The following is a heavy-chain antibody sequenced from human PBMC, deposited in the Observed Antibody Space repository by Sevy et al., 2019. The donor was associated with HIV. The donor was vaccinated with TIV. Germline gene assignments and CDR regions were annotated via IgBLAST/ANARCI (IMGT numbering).Heavy chain of an antibody. Sequence: GGSLRLSCAASGFSFSSYAMNWVRLAPGKGLEWVSSITSTPGYIYYSDSVKGRFTISRDNAKNSLYLQMNSLRAEDTAVYYCARHTVTTIRGAFDFWGHGTMVTVSS. CDR3: ARHTVTTIRGAFDF. V-gene: IGHV3-21*01. CDR1: GFSFSSYA. CDR2: ITSTPGYI. J-gene: IGHJ3*01. D-gene: IGHD4-17*01.